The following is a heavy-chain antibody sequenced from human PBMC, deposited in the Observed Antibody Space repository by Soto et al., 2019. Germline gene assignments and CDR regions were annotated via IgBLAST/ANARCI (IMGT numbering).Heavy chain of an antibody. V-gene: IGHV3-21*06. CDR3: ATEAVPNYNDYYFDY. CDR1: GFTFSYYA. D-gene: IGHD3-22*01. Sequence: GGSLRLSCAASGFTFSYYALHWVRRAPGKGLEWVSSISGIRDYIRYADSVKGRFTISRDNAKTSLYLQMNSLTAEDTAVYYCATEAVPNYNDYYFDYWGQGTLVTVSS. J-gene: IGHJ4*02. CDR2: ISGIRDYI.